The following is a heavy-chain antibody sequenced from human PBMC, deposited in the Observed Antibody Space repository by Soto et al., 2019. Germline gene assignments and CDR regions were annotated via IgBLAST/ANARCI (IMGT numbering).Heavy chain of an antibody. CDR3: AAGGGLPRYY. CDR1: GGSISSGGYS. V-gene: IGHV4-30-2*01. D-gene: IGHD5-12*01. Sequence: QLQLQESGSGLVKPSQTLSLTCAVSGGSISSGGYSWSWIRQPPGKGLEWIGYIYHSGSTYYNPSRKSRVTISGDRSKNPFSLKLSAVTAADTAVYYCAAGGGLPRYYWGQGTLVTVSS. J-gene: IGHJ4*02. CDR2: IYHSGST.